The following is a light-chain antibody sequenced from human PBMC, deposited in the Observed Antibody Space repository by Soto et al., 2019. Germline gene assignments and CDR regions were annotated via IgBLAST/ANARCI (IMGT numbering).Light chain of an antibody. Sequence: IVMTQSPATLSVSPGERATLSCRASQSISDNLAWYLQKLGQAPRLLIYGASTRATGVPDRFSGSGSGTAFTLTISSLQSEDFAVYYCQQYKNWPLTFGGGTKVEIK. CDR1: QSISDN. CDR3: QQYKNWPLT. CDR2: GAS. V-gene: IGKV3-15*01. J-gene: IGKJ4*01.